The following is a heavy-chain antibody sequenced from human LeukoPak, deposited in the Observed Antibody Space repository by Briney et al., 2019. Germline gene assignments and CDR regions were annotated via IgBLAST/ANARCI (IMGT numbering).Heavy chain of an antibody. CDR2: IYHSGST. Sequence: PSETLSLTCAVSGGSISSGGYSWSWIRQPPGKGLEWIGYIYHSGSTYYNPSLKSRVTISVDRSKNQFSQKLSSVTAADTAVYYCARSPLWLRGLDYWGQGTLVTVSS. CDR3: ARSPLWLRGLDY. V-gene: IGHV4-30-2*01. D-gene: IGHD5-18*01. CDR1: GGSISSGGYS. J-gene: IGHJ4*02.